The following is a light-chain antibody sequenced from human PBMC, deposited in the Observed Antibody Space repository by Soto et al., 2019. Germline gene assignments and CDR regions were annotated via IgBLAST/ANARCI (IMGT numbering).Light chain of an antibody. CDR1: QSVSSSY. V-gene: IGKV3-20*01. CDR2: AAS. J-gene: IGKJ2*01. Sequence: EIVLTQSPGTLSLSPGERATLSCRASQSVSSSYLAWYQQKHGQAPRLLIYAASSRATGIPDRFSGSGSGTDFTLTISRLEPEDFAVYYCQQYRNSLYTFGQGTKLEIK. CDR3: QQYRNSLYT.